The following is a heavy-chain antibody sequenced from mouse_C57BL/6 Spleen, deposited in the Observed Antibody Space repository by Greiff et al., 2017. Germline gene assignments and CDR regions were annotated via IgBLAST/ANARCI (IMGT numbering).Heavy chain of an antibody. CDR2: IHPNSGST. CDR1: GYTFTSYW. Sequence: VQLQQPGAELVKPGASVKLSCKASGYTFTSYWMHWVKQRPGQGLEWIGMIHPNSGSTNYNEKFKSKATLTVDKSSSTAYMQLSSLTSEDSAVYYCARRGDGYYDYYAMDYWGQGTSVTVSS. D-gene: IGHD2-3*01. CDR3: ARRGDGYYDYYAMDY. V-gene: IGHV1-64*01. J-gene: IGHJ4*01.